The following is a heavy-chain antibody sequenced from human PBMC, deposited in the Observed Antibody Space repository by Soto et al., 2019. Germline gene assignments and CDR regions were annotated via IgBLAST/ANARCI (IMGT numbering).Heavy chain of an antibody. Sequence: SETLSLTCTVSGDSVSSGGYYWSWIRRPPGKGLEWIGYIYSSGSASYNPSLKSRVTISRDTSKNQISLKVASVTAADTAGYYCARGFSSVSMDAWGQGTTVTVSS. CDR3: ARGFSSVSMDA. J-gene: IGHJ6*02. V-gene: IGHV4-61*08. D-gene: IGHD6-19*01. CDR1: GDSVSSGGYY. CDR2: IYSSGSA.